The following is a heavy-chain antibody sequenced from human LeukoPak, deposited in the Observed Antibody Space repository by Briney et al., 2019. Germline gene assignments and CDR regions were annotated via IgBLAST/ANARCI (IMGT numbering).Heavy chain of an antibody. J-gene: IGHJ3*02. Sequence: ASVKVSCKASGYTFTGYYMHWVRQAPGQGLEWMGWINPNSGGTNYAQKCQGRVTMTRDTSISTAYMELSRPRSDDTAVYYCARGGSYYDSSGYYDAFDIWGQGTMVTVSS. D-gene: IGHD3-22*01. CDR2: INPNSGGT. CDR1: GYTFTGYY. CDR3: ARGGSYYDSSGYYDAFDI. V-gene: IGHV1-2*02.